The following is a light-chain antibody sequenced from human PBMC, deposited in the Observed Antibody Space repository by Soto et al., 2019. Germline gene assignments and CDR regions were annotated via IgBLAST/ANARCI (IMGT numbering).Light chain of an antibody. CDR2: DAS. CDR1: QSVSRY. V-gene: IGKV3-11*01. J-gene: IGKJ5*01. CDR3: QHRSVWPVS. Sequence: EIVLTQSPATLSLSPGERATHSCRASQSVSRYLFWYQQKPGLAPRLLIYDASNRATGVPARFSGSGSGTDFTLTISSLDPEDFAVHYCQHRSVWPVSFGQGTRLEIK.